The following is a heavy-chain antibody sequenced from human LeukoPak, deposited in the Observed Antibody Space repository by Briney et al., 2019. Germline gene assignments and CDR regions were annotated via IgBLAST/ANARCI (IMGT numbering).Heavy chain of an antibody. D-gene: IGHD3-22*01. Sequence: GGSLRLSCAASGFTFSDYYMSWIRQAPGKGLEWVSYISSSSSYTNYADSVKGRFTISRDNAKNSLYLQMNSLRAEDTAVYYCARERLSTYYYDGSGSEDLDYWGQGTLVTVSS. V-gene: IGHV3-11*05. CDR2: ISSSSSYT. CDR3: ARERLSTYYYDGSGSEDLDY. J-gene: IGHJ4*02. CDR1: GFTFSDYY.